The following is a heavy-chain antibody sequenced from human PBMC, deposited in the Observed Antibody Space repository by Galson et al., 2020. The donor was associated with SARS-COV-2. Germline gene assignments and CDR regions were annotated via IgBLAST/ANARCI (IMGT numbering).Heavy chain of an antibody. CDR2: IGHSDATT. V-gene: IGHV3-11*01. J-gene: IGHJ4*02. D-gene: IGHD2-21*02. Sequence: GGSLRLSCAASGFNFSPYYMSWIRQAPGEGLEWISYIGHSDATTYYADSVRGRFTISRDNAENSVYLQMNSLRDGDTAVYYCARPLAGIAVTAPYFDYWGQGTLVTVSS. CDR3: ARPLAGIAVTAPYFDY. CDR1: GFNFSPYY.